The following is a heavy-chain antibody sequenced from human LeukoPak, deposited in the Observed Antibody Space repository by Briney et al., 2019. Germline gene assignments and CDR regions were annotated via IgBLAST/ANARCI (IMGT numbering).Heavy chain of an antibody. J-gene: IGHJ4*02. CDR1: GFTFSRYD. V-gene: IGHV3-23*01. Sequence: PGGSLRLSCAASGFTFSRYDMSWVRQAPGKGLEWVSAISGSGGSTYYADSVKGRFTISRDNSKNTLYLQMNSLRAEDTAVYYCAKRITDSSGYYVEYYFDYWGQGTLVTVSS. CDR3: AKRITDSSGYYVEYYFDY. D-gene: IGHD3-22*01. CDR2: ISGSGGST.